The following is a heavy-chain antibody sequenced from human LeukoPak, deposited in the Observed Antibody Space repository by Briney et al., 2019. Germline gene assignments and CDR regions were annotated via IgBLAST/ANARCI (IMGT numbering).Heavy chain of an antibody. V-gene: IGHV4-61*02. CDR3: ARERFVYGMDV. J-gene: IGHJ6*02. CDR1: GGSISSGSYY. D-gene: IGHD3-3*01. Sequence: PSETLSLTCTVSGGSISSGSYYCSWIRQPAGKGLEWIGRIYTSGSTNYNPSLKSRVTISVDTSKNQFSLKLSSVTAADTAVYHCARERFVYGMDVWGQGTTVTVSS. CDR2: IYTSGST.